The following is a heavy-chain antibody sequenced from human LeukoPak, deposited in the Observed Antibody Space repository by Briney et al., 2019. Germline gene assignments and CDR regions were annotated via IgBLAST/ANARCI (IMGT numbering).Heavy chain of an antibody. D-gene: IGHD2-21*02. V-gene: IGHV3-30*02. Sequence: GGFLRLSCAASGFNFTNYDMHWVRQAPGKGLEWVAFIRYDGSDKYYADSVKGRFTISRDNSKNTLYLQMNSLRTEDTAVYYCAKGDTSWGQGTLVTVSS. J-gene: IGHJ5*02. CDR3: AKGDTS. CDR2: IRYDGSDK. CDR1: GFNFTNYD.